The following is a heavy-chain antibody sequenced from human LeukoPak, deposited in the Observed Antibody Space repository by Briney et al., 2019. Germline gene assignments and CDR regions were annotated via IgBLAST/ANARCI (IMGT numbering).Heavy chain of an antibody. CDR2: INWNGGST. CDR3: NIVVVPAVHNWFDP. V-gene: IGHV3-20*04. Sequence: GGSLRLSCAASGFTFDDYGMSWVRQAPGKGLEWVSGINWNGGSTGYADSVKGRFTISRDNAKNSLYLQMNSLRAEDTAVYYCNIVVVPAVHNWFDPWGQGTLVTVSS. CDR1: GFTFDDYG. J-gene: IGHJ5*02. D-gene: IGHD2-2*01.